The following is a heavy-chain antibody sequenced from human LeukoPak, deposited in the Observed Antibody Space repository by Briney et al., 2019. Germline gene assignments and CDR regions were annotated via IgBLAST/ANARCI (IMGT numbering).Heavy chain of an antibody. CDR3: AKDTPYYYDSSGYEY. J-gene: IGHJ4*02. CDR2: ISGSGGST. Sequence: GGSLRLSCAASGFTFSSYAMSWVRQAPGKGLEWVSAISGSGGSTYYADSVKGRFTISRDNSKNTLCLQMNSLRAEDTAVYYCAKDTPYYYDSSGYEYWGQGTLVTVSS. D-gene: IGHD3-22*01. CDR1: GFTFSSYA. V-gene: IGHV3-23*01.